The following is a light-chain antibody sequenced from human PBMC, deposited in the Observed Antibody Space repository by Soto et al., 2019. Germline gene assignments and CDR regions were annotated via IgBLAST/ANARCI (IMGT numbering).Light chain of an antibody. Sequence: EIVLTQSPATLSLSPGERATLSCGASQSINSNYLAWYQQKPGLAPSLVIYDTSRRAPGIPDRLTGSGSGTDFTLTISRLEPEDAAIYDCQQYCSSPTFGQGTRLEIK. CDR1: QSINSNY. CDR2: DTS. V-gene: IGKV3D-20*01. CDR3: QQYCSSPT. J-gene: IGKJ5*01.